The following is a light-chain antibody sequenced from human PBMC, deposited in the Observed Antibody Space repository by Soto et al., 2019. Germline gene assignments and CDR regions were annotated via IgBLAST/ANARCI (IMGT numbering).Light chain of an antibody. CDR2: EVS. J-gene: IGLJ3*02. CDR3: SSYAGSNNGV. Sequence: QSALTQPASVSGSPGQSITISCTGTSSDVGSYNLVSWYQHHPGNTPKLMIYEVSKRPSGVPDRFSGSKSGNTASLTVSGLQAEDEADYYCSSYAGSNNGVFGGGTKVTVL. CDR1: SSDVGSYNL. V-gene: IGLV2-14*02.